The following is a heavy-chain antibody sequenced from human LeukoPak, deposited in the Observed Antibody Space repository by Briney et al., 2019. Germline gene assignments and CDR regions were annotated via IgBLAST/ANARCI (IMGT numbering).Heavy chain of an antibody. CDR2: IIPIFGTA. J-gene: IGHJ4*02. D-gene: IGHD1-26*01. CDR1: GGTFSSYA. CDR3: ARAEWELPYFDY. V-gene: IGHV1-69*05. Sequence: AASVKVSCKASGGTFSSYAISWVRQAPGQGLEWMGGIIPIFGTANYAQKFQGRVTMTRDTSTSTVYMELSSLRSEDTAVYYCARAEWELPYFDYWGQGTLVTVSS.